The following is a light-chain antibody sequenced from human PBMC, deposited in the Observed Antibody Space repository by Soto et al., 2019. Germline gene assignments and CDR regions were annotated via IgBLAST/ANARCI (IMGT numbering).Light chain of an antibody. CDR3: SSYTGSIYV. Sequence: QSVLTQPASVSGSPGQSITISCTGTSSDVGGYNYVSWYQQHPGKAPKLTIYEVSNRPSGVSNRFSGSKSGNTASLTISGLQAEDEADYYCSSYTGSIYVFGTGTKATVL. CDR2: EVS. V-gene: IGLV2-14*01. J-gene: IGLJ1*01. CDR1: SSDVGGYNY.